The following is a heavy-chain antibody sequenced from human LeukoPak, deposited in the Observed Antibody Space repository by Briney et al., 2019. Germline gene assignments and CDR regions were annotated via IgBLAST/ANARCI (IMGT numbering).Heavy chain of an antibody. J-gene: IGHJ4*02. D-gene: IGHD5-18*01. Sequence: SETLSLTCAVYGGSFSGYYWSWIRQSPGKGLEWIGEINYSGSAIYNPSLKSRVTISLDTSNNQSSLKLSSVTAADTAVYYCARLDTGYFDYWGQGTLVTVSS. V-gene: IGHV4-34*01. CDR1: GGSFSGYY. CDR3: ARLDTGYFDY. CDR2: INYSGSA.